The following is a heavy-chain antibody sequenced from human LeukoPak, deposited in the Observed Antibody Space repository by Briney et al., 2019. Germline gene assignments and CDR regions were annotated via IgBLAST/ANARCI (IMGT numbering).Heavy chain of an antibody. V-gene: IGHV4-59*01. CDR3: ARDFLVGATGWFDP. CDR1: GGSISSYY. CDR2: MYYSGSI. Sequence: SETLSLTCTVSGGSISSYYWSWIRQPPGKGLEWIGYMYYSGSINYNPSLKSRVTISVDTSKNQFSLKLTSVTAADTAVYYCARDFLVGATGWFDPWGQGTLVTVS. J-gene: IGHJ5*02. D-gene: IGHD1-26*01.